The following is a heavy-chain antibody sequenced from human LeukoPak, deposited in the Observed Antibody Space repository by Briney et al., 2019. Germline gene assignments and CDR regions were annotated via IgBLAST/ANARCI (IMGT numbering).Heavy chain of an antibody. V-gene: IGHV4-31*03. J-gene: IGHJ1*01. CDR3: ARLHYGDYGSYFQH. CDR1: GGSISSGGYY. Sequence: SQTLSLTCTVPGGSISSGGYYWSWIRQHPGKGLEWIGYIYYSGSTYYNPSLKSRVTISVDTSKNQFSLKLSSVTAADTAVYYCARLHYGDYGSYFQHWGQGTLVTVSS. D-gene: IGHD4-17*01. CDR2: IYYSGST.